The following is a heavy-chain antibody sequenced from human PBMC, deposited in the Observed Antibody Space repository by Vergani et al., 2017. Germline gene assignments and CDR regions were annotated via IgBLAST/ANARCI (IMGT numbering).Heavy chain of an antibody. Sequence: QVQLQESGPGLVKPSETLSLTCTVSGGSISSSSYYWGWIRQPPGKGLEWIGSIYYSGSTYYNPSLKSRVTISVDTSKNQFSLKLSSVTAADTAVYYCARVTLDGNNWNLKAYYYYMDVWGKGTTVTVSS. J-gene: IGHJ6*03. CDR3: ARVTLDGNNWNLKAYYYYMDV. D-gene: IGHD1-7*01. CDR1: GGSISSSSYY. CDR2: IYYSGST. V-gene: IGHV4-39*07.